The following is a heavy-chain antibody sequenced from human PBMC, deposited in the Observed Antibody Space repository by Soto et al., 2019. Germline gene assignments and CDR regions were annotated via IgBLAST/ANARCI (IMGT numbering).Heavy chain of an antibody. CDR3: ARDTAMALPDA. Sequence: QVQLVQSGVEVKKPGASVKVSCKASGYTFTSYGISWVRQAPGQGLEWMGWISAYNGNTKYAQKLQGRVTMTTDTATSTAYMELRSLRSADTAVYYSARDTAMALPDAWGQGTLVTVSS. CDR2: ISAYNGNT. J-gene: IGHJ4*02. CDR1: GYTFTSYG. D-gene: IGHD5-18*01. V-gene: IGHV1-18*01.